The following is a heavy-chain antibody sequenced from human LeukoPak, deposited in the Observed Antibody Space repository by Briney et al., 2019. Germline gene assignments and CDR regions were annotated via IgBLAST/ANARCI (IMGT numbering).Heavy chain of an antibody. CDR3: AKSHSGSFFDY. V-gene: IGHV3-23*01. D-gene: IGHD1-26*01. Sequence: PGGSLRLSCAASGFTFSNYATNWVRQAPGKGLEWVSTISVSGGSTYYADSVKGRFTISRDNSKNTLYLQMNSLRAEDTAVYYCAKSHSGSFFDYWGQGTLVTVSS. J-gene: IGHJ4*02. CDR2: ISVSGGST. CDR1: GFTFSNYA.